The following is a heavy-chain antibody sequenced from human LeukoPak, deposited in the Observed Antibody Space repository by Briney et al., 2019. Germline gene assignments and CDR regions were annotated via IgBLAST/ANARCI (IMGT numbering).Heavy chain of an antibody. V-gene: IGHV3-7*04. CDR2: IKSDGSEK. CDR3: ARISRYGLDY. CDR1: GFTFSGYW. J-gene: IGHJ4*02. Sequence: PGGSLRLSCAASGFTFSGYWMSWVRQAPGKGLEWLANIKSDGSEKYYVDSVKGRFTISRDNAKNPLYLQMNSLRPEDTAVYYCARISRYGLDYWGQGTLVTVSS. D-gene: IGHD3-16*01.